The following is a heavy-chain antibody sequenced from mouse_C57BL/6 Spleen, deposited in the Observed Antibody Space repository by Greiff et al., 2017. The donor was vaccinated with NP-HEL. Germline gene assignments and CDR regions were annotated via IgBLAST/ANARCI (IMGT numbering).Heavy chain of an antibody. V-gene: IGHV5-9-1*02. D-gene: IGHD2-5*01. Sequence: KLVESGEGLVKPGGSLKLSCAASGFTFSSYAMSWVRQTPEKRLEWVAYISSGGDYIYYADTVKGRFTISRDNARNTLYLQMSSLKSEDTAMYYCTRDAYYSNYGFDYWGQGTTLTVSS. CDR1: GFTFSSYA. J-gene: IGHJ2*01. CDR2: ISSGGDYI. CDR3: TRDAYYSNYGFDY.